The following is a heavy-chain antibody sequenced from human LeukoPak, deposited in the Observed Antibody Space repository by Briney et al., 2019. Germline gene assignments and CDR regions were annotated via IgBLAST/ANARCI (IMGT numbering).Heavy chain of an antibody. D-gene: IGHD5-12*01. CDR3: SRPTYSGNDFLAFNY. CDR1: GFTFGHYT. V-gene: IGHV3-49*03. Sequence: GGSLRLSCAASGFTFGHYTMSWFRQAPGKGLEWVGFIRSKAYGGTTEYAASVKGRFTISRDDSEGIGYLQMNSLKAEDAALYYCSRPTYSGNDFLAFNYWGQGTLVTVSS. J-gene: IGHJ4*02. CDR2: IRSKAYGGTT.